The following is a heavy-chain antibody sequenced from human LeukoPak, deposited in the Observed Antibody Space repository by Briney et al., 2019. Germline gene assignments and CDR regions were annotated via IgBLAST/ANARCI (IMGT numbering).Heavy chain of an antibody. D-gene: IGHD3-9*01. J-gene: IGHJ4*02. V-gene: IGHV4-59*01. CDR3: ASTPGDLTDYYQWHFDY. Sequence: KPSETLSLTRTVSGGSISRYYWSWIPQPPGEGLEWIGYIYYSGSTNYNPSLKSRVTISVDTSKNQFSLKLSSVTAADTAVYYCASTPGDLTDYYQWHFDYWGQGTLVTVSS. CDR1: GGSISRYY. CDR2: IYYSGST.